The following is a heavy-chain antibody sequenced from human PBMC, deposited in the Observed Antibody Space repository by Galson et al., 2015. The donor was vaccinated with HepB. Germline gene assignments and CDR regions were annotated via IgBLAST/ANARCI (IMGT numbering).Heavy chain of an antibody. Sequence: SLRLSCAASGFTFGDHAMSWFRQAPGKGLEWVGFIRSKAYGGTTEYAASVKGRFTISRDDSKSIAYLQMNSLKTEDTAVYYCTRGGVEEWELLVEWAFDIWGQGTMVTVSS. CDR3: TRGGVEEWELLVEWAFDI. D-gene: IGHD1-26*01. V-gene: IGHV3-49*03. CDR1: GFTFGDHA. CDR2: IRSKAYGGTT. J-gene: IGHJ3*02.